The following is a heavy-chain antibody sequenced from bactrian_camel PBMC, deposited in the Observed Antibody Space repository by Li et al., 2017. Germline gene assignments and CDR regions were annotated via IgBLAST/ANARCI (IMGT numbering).Heavy chain of an antibody. V-gene: IGHV3S6*01. D-gene: IGHD3*01. Sequence: HVQLVESGGGSVQAGGSLRLSCAASGYTFRLACMSWFRQAPGKEREGVASISSGSSVKSYEDSVKGRFTISRDNAKNTLYVQMNSLKPEDTAVYYCAYSSGLAPGVFAYWGQGTQVTV. CDR3: AYSSGLAPGVFAY. CDR2: ISSGSSVK. CDR1: GYTFRLAC. J-gene: IGHJ4*01.